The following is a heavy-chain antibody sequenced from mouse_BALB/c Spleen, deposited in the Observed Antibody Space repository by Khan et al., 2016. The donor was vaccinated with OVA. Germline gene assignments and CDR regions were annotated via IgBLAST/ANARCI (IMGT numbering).Heavy chain of an antibody. CDR3: ARWNYRYDGYFDY. J-gene: IGHJ2*01. V-gene: IGHV3-8*02. CDR2: ISSSDST. CDR1: GDSITSGY. D-gene: IGHD2-14*01. Sequence: EVQLQESGPSLVKPSQTLSLTCSVTGDSITSGYWNWIRKFPGNKLEYMGYISSSDSTFYNPSLKSRISITRDTSKHQYYLQFNSVTTEDTATYXVARWNYRYDGYFDYWGQGTTLTVSS.